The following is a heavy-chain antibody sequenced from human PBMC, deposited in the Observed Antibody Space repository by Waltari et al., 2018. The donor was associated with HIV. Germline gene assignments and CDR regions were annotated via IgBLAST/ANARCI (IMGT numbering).Heavy chain of an antibody. Sequence: EVQLVESGGTLVRTGGYLRLSCEASGVHFNDAWMSWVRQAPGKGLEWIGRIKSKTDGEATDYLPPVKDRFIISRNDSEAMVYLQMTGLKADDTGVYYCAEYKSGRRVFDSWGQGTQVSVSS. V-gene: IGHV3-15*02. CDR3: AEYKSGRRVFDS. CDR2: IKSKTDGEAT. D-gene: IGHD3-3*01. J-gene: IGHJ4*02. CDR1: GVHFNDAW.